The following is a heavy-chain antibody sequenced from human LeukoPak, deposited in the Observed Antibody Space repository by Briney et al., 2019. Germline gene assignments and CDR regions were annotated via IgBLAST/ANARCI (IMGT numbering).Heavy chain of an antibody. CDR1: GFTFSSYA. V-gene: IGHV3-23*01. D-gene: IGHD3-16*02. Sequence: PGGSLRLSCAASGFTFSSYAMSWVRQAPGKGLEWVSAISGNGGSTYYADSVKGRFTISRDNSKNTLYLQMNSLRAEDTAVYYCARIRLGELSSPLDYWGQGTLVTVSS. J-gene: IGHJ4*02. CDR2: ISGNGGST. CDR3: ARIRLGELSSPLDY.